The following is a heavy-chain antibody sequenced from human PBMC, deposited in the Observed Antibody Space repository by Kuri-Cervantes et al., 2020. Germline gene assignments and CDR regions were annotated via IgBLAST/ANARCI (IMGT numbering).Heavy chain of an antibody. CDR1: GFTFSSYW. D-gene: IGHD3-22*01. Sequence: GGSLRLSCAASGFTFSSYWMHWVRQAPGKGLVWVSRINSDGSSTSYADSVKGRFTISRDNAKNTLYLQMNSLRAEDTAVYYCAREEPPDYYDSSGYRRRGAFDIWGQGTMVTVSS. CDR2: INSDGSST. V-gene: IGHV3-74*01. J-gene: IGHJ3*02. CDR3: AREEPPDYYDSSGYRRRGAFDI.